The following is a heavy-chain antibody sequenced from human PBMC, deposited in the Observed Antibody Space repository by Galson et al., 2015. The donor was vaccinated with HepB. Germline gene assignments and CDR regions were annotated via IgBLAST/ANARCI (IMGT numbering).Heavy chain of an antibody. Sequence: SVKVSCKASGFTFTSSAVQWVRQARGQRLEWIGWIVVGSGNTNYAQKFQERVTITRDMSTSTAYMELSSLRSEDTAVYYCAAAPYSGYDLSWLDPWGQGTLVTVSS. V-gene: IGHV1-58*01. CDR3: AAAPYSGYDLSWLDP. D-gene: IGHD5-12*01. CDR1: GFTFTSSA. CDR2: IVVGSGNT. J-gene: IGHJ5*02.